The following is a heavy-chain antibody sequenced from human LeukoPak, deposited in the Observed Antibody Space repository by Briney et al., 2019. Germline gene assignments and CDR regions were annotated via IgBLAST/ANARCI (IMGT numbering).Heavy chain of an antibody. CDR3: ARDDFEYSVHYGMDV. CDR2: VYRSGNT. D-gene: IGHD3-9*01. V-gene: IGHV4-4*07. CDR1: GGSISTYY. Sequence: KASETLSLTCSVSGGSISTYYWSWIRQPAGKGLEWIGRVYRSGNTDYNPSLQSRVTMSVDTSKNQISLRLRSVTAADTAVYYCARDDFEYSVHYGMDVWGQGTAVTVSS. J-gene: IGHJ6*02.